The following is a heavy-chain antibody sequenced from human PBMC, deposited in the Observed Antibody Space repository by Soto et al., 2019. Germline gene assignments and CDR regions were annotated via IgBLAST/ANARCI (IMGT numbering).Heavy chain of an antibody. CDR1: GFTFSSYD. D-gene: IGHD6-19*01. CDR2: IGTAGDT. Sequence: EVQLVESGGGLVQPGGSLRLSCAASGFTFSSYDMHWVRQATGKGLEWVSAIGTAGDTYYPGSVKGRFAISRENAKNSLYLQMNSLRAGDTAVYYCARGGVAGTWYFDLWGRGTLVTVSS. CDR3: ARGGVAGTWYFDL. V-gene: IGHV3-13*04. J-gene: IGHJ2*01.